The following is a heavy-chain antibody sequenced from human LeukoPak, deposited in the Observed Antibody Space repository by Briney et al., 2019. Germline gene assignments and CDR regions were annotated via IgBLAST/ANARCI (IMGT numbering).Heavy chain of an antibody. J-gene: IGHJ4*02. D-gene: IGHD1-26*01. CDR1: GFTVSSKY. Sequence: GGSLRLSCAASGFTVSSKYMSWVRQAPGKGLEWVSVIYSGGSTYYADSVKGRFTISRDNSKNTLYLQMNSLRAEDTAVYYCARDSVGATNYFDYWGQGTLVTVSS. CDR2: IYSGGST. CDR3: ARDSVGATNYFDY. V-gene: IGHV3-53*05.